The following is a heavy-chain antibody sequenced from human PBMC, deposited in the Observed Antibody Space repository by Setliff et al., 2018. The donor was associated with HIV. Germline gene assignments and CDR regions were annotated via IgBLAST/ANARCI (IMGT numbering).Heavy chain of an antibody. CDR3: ARDRSSGWSKDWFDT. Sequence: SETLSLTCTVSDDSISSNYWSWIRQSAGKGLEWVGRIYTGGRTNYNPSLKGRVTMSVDKSRNQFSLKVSSVTAADTAMYHCARDRSSGWSKDWFDTWGQGILVTVSS. CDR2: IYTGGRT. V-gene: IGHV4-4*07. CDR1: DDSISSNY. J-gene: IGHJ5*02. D-gene: IGHD6-19*01.